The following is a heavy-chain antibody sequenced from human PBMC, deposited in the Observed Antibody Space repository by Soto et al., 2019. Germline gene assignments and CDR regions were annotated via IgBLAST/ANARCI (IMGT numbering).Heavy chain of an antibody. J-gene: IGHJ5*02. Sequence: KVSCKASGYTFTSYGISWVRQAPGQGLEWMGWISAYNGNTNYAQKLQGRVTMTTDTSTSTAYMELRSLRSDDTAVYYCARNHPIYCSGGSCYSGPWGQGTLVTVSS. D-gene: IGHD2-15*01. CDR1: GYTFTSYG. CDR2: ISAYNGNT. CDR3: ARNHPIYCSGGSCYSGP. V-gene: IGHV1-18*01.